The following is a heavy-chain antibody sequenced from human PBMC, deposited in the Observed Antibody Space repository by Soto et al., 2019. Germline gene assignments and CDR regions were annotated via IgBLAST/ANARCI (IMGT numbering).Heavy chain of an antibody. CDR2: IYYSGST. V-gene: IGHV4-61*01. J-gene: IGHJ4*02. CDR3: AREEDGYNYRPYYFDY. CDR1: GGSVSSGSYY. Sequence: LRLTCTVSGGSVSSGSYYWSWIRQPPGKGLEWIGYIYYSGSTNYNPSLKSRVTISVDTSKNQFSLKLSSVTAADTAVYYCAREEDGYNYRPYYFDYWGQGTLVTVSS. D-gene: IGHD5-12*01.